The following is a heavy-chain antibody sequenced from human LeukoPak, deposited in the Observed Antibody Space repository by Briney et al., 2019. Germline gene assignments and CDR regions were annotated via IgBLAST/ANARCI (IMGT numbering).Heavy chain of an antibody. J-gene: IGHJ4*02. CDR2: ISSCGNLI. CDR3: AREGGWNDGDY. V-gene: IGHV3-48*03. Sequence: TGGSLRLSCEASGLTFSSYDMNWVRQAPGKGLEWVSYISSCGNLIHYADSVKGRLTFSRDNASNSLYLQMNSLRADDRAIYYCAREGGWNDGDYWGQGTRVTVSS. D-gene: IGHD1-1*01. CDR1: GLTFSSYD.